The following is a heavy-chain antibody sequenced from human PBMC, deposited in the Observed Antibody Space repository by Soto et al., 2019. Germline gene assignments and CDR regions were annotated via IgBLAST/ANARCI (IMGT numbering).Heavy chain of an antibody. CDR1: GGTFSSYA. CDR2: IIPIFGTA. V-gene: IGHV1-69*13. D-gene: IGHD3-3*01. CDR3: ASHYDMWSGYLSPVDY. Sequence: ASVKVSCKASGGTFSSYAISWVRQAPGQGLEWMGGIIPIFGTANYAQKFQGRVTITADESTSTAYMELNSLRDEDTAVYYCASHYDMWSGYLSPVDYWGQGTLVTVSS. J-gene: IGHJ4*02.